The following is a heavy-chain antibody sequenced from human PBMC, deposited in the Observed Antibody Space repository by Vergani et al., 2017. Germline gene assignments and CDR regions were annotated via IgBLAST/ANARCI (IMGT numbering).Heavy chain of an antibody. J-gene: IGHJ5*02. Sequence: QVQLQESGPGLVKPSETLSLTCTVSGGSISSYYWSWIRQPPGKGLEWIGYIYYSGSTNYNTALKRSVTISVDTSNNQFSLQLSSVTAADKAVYYWARGSLNLYCSSTSCYNWFDPWGQGTLVTVSS. CDR3: ARGSLNLYCSSTSCYNWFDP. CDR2: IYYSGST. V-gene: IGHV4-59*01. D-gene: IGHD2-2*01. CDR1: GGSISSYY.